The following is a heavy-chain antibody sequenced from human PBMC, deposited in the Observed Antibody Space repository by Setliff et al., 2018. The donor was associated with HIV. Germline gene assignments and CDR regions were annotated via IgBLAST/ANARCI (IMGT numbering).Heavy chain of an antibody. CDR2: IQHSGRI. J-gene: IGHJ5*02. CDR3: ARGSNWFDP. CDR1: GGSFSGYC. V-gene: IGHV4-34*01. Sequence: TSETLSLTCAVYGGSFSGYCWSWIRQPPGKGLEWIGEIQHSGRINYNPSLRSRVTTSVDTSKNQFSLRLRSVTAADTAVYYCARGSNWFDPWGQGTLVTVSS.